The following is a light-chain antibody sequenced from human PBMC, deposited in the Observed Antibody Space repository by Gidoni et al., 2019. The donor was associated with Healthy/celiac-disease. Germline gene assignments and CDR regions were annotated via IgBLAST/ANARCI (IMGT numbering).Light chain of an antibody. CDR2: WAS. CDR1: QSVLYSSNNKNY. J-gene: IGKJ3*01. Sequence: DIVMTQSPDSLAVSLGARATINCKSSQSVLYSSNNKNYFAWYQQKPGQPPKLLMYWASTRESGVPDRFSGSGSGTDFTLTISSLQAEDVAVYYCQQYYSTPFTVGPGTKVDIK. V-gene: IGKV4-1*01. CDR3: QQYYSTPFT.